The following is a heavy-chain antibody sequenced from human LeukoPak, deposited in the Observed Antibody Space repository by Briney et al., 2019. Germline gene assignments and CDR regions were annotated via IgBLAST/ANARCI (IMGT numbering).Heavy chain of an antibody. D-gene: IGHD3-22*01. V-gene: IGHV3-7*04. CDR3: ARGGFRYFAH. CDR1: GFTFSSYG. CDR2: IKLDGSEK. J-gene: IGHJ4*02. Sequence: GGSLRLSCAASGFTFSSYGMHWVRQAPGKGPEWVANIKLDGSEKYYVDSVKGRFTISRDNAKNSLYLQMNSLRGDDTAVYYCARGGFRYFAHWGQGTLVTVSS.